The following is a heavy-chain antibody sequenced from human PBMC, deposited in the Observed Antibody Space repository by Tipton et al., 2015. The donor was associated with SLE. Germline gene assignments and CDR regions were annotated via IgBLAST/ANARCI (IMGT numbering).Heavy chain of an antibody. J-gene: IGHJ4*02. CDR1: GGSFSGYY. CDR2: INHSGST. Sequence: TLSLTCAVYGGSFSGYYWSWIRQPPGKGLGWIGEINHSGSTNYNPSLKSRVTISVDTSKNQFSLKLSSVTAAGTAVYYCARGECSSRCCAMGYWRQGTLVPVSS. V-gene: IGHV4-34*01. CDR3: ARGECSSRCCAMGY. D-gene: IGHD2-2*01.